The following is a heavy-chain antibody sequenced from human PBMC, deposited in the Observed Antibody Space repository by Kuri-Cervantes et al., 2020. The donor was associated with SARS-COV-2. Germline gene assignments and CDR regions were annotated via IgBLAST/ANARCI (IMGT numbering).Heavy chain of an antibody. D-gene: IGHD6-19*01. J-gene: IGHJ4*02. CDR1: GGSITTYSYY. CDR2: LYYSGST. CDR3: VRHPPIAVADYYFDY. Sequence: GSLRLSCTVSGGSITTYSYYWGWIRQPPGKGLEWIGSLYYSGSTYYNPSLKSRVTISIDTSKDQSSLRLSSVTAADTAVYYCVRHPPIAVADYYFDYWGQGALVTVSS. V-gene: IGHV4-39*01.